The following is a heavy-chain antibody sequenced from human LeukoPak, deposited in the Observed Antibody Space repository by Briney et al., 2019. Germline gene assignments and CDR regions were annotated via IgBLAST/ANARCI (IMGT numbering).Heavy chain of an antibody. V-gene: IGHV4-34*01. D-gene: IGHD5-12*01. CDR3: ARWSRVNIVATITSGSYPSPGPAYDI. CDR2: INHSGST. Sequence: SETLSLTCAVYGGSFSGYYWSWIRQPPGKGLEWIGEINHSGSTNYNPSLKSRVTISVDTSKNQFSLKLSSVTAADTAVYYCARWSRVNIVATITSGSYPSPGPAYDIWGQGTMVTVSS. CDR1: GGSFSGYY. J-gene: IGHJ3*02.